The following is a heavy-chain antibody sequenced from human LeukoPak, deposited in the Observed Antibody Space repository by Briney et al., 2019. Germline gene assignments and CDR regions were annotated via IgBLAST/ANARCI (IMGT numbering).Heavy chain of an antibody. CDR3: ATEGSSSWDFDY. CDR1: GFTVSSNY. CDR2: IYSGGST. Sequence: RGSLRLSCAASGFTVSSNYMSRVRQAPGKGLEWVSVIYSGGSTYYADSVKGRFTISRDNSKNTLYLQMNSLRAEDTAVYYCATEGSSSWDFDYWGQGTLVTVSS. J-gene: IGHJ4*02. D-gene: IGHD6-13*01. V-gene: IGHV3-66*01.